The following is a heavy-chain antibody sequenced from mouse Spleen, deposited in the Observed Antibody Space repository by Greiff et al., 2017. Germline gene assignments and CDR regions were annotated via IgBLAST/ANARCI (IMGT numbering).Heavy chain of an antibody. CDR1: GYTFTSYW. V-gene: IGHV1-69*01. Sequence: QVQLQQPGAELVMPGASVKLSCKASGYTFTSYWMHWVKQRPGQGLEWIGEIDPSDSYTNYNQKFKGKATLTVDKSSSTAYMQLSSLTSEDSAVYYCARSGGNYAYYWGQGTTLTVSS. J-gene: IGHJ2*01. CDR3: ARSGGNYAYY. D-gene: IGHD2-1*01. CDR2: IDPSDSYT.